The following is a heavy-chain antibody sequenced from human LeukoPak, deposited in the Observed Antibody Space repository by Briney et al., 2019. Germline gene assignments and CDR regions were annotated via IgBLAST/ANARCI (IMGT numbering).Heavy chain of an antibody. Sequence: ASVKVSCKASGYTFTGYYMHWVRQAPGQGLEWMGGIIPIFGTANYAQKFQGRVTITADESTSTAYMELSSLRSEDTAVYYCARDSTERGPFDYWGQGTLVTVSS. J-gene: IGHJ4*02. V-gene: IGHV1-69*13. CDR1: GYTFTGYY. CDR2: IIPIFGTA. CDR3: ARDSTERGPFDY. D-gene: IGHD4-17*01.